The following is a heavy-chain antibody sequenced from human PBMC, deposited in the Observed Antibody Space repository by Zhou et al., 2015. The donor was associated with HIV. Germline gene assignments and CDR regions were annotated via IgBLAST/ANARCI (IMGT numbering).Heavy chain of an antibody. D-gene: IGHD3-22*01. J-gene: IGHJ5*02. CDR1: GGTFSSYA. Sequence: QVQLVQSGAEVKKPGSSVKVSCKASGGTFSSYAISWVRQAPGQGLEWMGGIIPIFGTANYAQKFQGRVTITADKSTSTAYMELSSLRSEDTAVYYCARDGGWAILYDSSGPGWFDPWGQGTLVTVSS. V-gene: IGHV1-69*06. CDR2: IIPIFGTA. CDR3: ARDGGWAILYDSSGPGWFDP.